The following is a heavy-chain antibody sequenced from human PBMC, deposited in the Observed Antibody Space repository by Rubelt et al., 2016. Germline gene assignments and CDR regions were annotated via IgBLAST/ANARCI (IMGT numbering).Heavy chain of an antibody. CDR3: ARGSSGDVWFDP. J-gene: IGHJ5*02. Sequence: QVELQQWGAGLLKPSETLSLTCDVYVGTFSGYYWNWIRQPPGKGLEWIGEVYHSGATNYNPSLKSRVSISIDKSKNQFSLKLTSVTAADRAIYYCARGSSGDVWFDPWGRGTRVTVSS. D-gene: IGHD6-19*01. CDR1: VGTFSGYY. V-gene: IGHV4-34*02. CDR2: VYHSGAT.